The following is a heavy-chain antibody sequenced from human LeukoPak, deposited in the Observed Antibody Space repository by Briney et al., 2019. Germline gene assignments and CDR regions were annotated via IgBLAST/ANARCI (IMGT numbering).Heavy chain of an antibody. Sequence: GASVKVSCKASGYTFSNYAMNWVRQAPGQGLEWMGWINNNAGNPTYAPGFTGRFVFSLDTSVSTAYLQITSLKAEDTAVYYCARGGHCSGGTCYSNSVEYWGQGTLVTVSS. CDR2: INNNAGNP. D-gene: IGHD2-15*01. CDR3: ARGGHCSGGTCYSNSVEY. CDR1: GYTFSNYA. J-gene: IGHJ4*02. V-gene: IGHV7-4-1*02.